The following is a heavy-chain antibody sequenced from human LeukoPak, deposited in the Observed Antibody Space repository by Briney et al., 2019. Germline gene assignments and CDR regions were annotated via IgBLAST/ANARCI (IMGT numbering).Heavy chain of an antibody. Sequence: GGSLRLSCAASGFTFNAYSMGWVRQAPGKGLEWVSIISRASESIFYADSVKGRFTISRDNAKNSLYLQMNSLRAEDTAVYYCAGTGYSGYYYYYMDVWGKGTTVTISS. J-gene: IGHJ6*03. V-gene: IGHV3-21*01. CDR2: ISRASESI. D-gene: IGHD3/OR15-3a*01. CDR3: AGTGYSGYYYYYMDV. CDR1: GFTFNAYS.